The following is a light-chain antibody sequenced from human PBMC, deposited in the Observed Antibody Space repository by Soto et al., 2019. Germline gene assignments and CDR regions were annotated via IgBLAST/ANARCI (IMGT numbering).Light chain of an antibody. J-gene: IGKJ1*01. CDR2: HAX. V-gene: IGKV1-5*01. CDR1: QSISRW. Sequence: DIQMTQSPSTLSASVGDRVTITCRASQSISRWFAWYXQXXXXXPXXXIXHAXXXESGVPSRFSGRGSGTQFTLTISSLQPDDFATYYCQRYNTFSGTFGPGTKVDIK. CDR3: QRYNTFSGT.